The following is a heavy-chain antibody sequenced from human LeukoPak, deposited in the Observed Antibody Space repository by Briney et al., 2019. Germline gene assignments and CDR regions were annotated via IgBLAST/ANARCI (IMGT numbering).Heavy chain of an antibody. CDR2: ISGTSGST. V-gene: IGHV3-23*01. Sequence: AGGSLRLSCAASGFTFSSYGMHWVRQAPGKGLEWVSSISGTSGSTFYADSVQGRFTISRDNSKNTLYLQMNSLRAEDTAVYYCAKVPFDWISSTNYYYYMDVWGKGTTVTVSS. D-gene: IGHD3-9*01. CDR3: AKVPFDWISSTNYYYYMDV. J-gene: IGHJ6*03. CDR1: GFTFSSYG.